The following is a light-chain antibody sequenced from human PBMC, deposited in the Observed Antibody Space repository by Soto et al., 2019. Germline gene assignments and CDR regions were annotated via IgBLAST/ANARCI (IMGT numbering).Light chain of an antibody. V-gene: IGKV1-39*01. Sequence: DIPMTQSPSSLSASLGDRVTITCRASQSISSYLNWYQQKPGKAPKLLIYAASSLQSGVPSRFSGSGSGTDFTLTISSLQPEDFATYYCQQSYSTLITFGQGTRLEIK. CDR2: AAS. J-gene: IGKJ5*01. CDR1: QSISSY. CDR3: QQSYSTLIT.